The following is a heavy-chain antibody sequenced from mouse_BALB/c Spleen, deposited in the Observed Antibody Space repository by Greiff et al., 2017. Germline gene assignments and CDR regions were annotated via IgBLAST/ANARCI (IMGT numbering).Heavy chain of an antibody. J-gene: IGHJ3*01. Sequence: EVQLVESGPGLVKPSQSLSLTCSVTGYSITSGFYWNWIRQFPGNKLEWMGYISYDGSNNYNPSLKNRISITRDTSKNQFFLKLNSVTTEDTATYYCARDRGYGSSSLAYWGQGTLVTVSA. D-gene: IGHD1-1*01. CDR1: GYSITSGFY. CDR2: ISYDGSN. CDR3: ARDRGYGSSSLAY. V-gene: IGHV3-6*02.